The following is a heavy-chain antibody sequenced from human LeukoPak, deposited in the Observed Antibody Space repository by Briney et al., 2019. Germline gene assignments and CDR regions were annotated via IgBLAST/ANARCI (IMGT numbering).Heavy chain of an antibody. J-gene: IGHJ6*03. V-gene: IGHV3-7*01. CDR3: ARDGGTSTFYYYYYYMDV. CDR2: IKQDGSEK. Sequence: GGSLRLSCAASGFTFTTYWMTWVRQAPGKGLEWVANIKQDGSEKYYVDSVKGRFTISRDNTEDSLYLQMNSLRAEDTAVYYCARDGGTSTFYYYYYYMDVWGKGSTVTVSS. D-gene: IGHD2-2*01. CDR1: GFTFTTYW.